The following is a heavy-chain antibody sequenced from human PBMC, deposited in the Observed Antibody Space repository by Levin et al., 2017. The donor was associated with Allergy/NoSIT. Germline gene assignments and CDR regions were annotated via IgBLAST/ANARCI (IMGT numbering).Heavy chain of an antibody. J-gene: IGHJ4*02. D-gene: IGHD6-13*01. Sequence: GGSLRFSCAASGFTLSSYEMNWVRQAPGKGLEWISYISSSSSSMYYVDSVKGRFTISRDNAKNSLYLQMHSLRAEDTAVYFCARATSSWYPIDYWGQGTLVTVSS. CDR1: GFTLSSYE. CDR2: ISSSSSSM. CDR3: ARATSSWYPIDY. V-gene: IGHV3-48*03.